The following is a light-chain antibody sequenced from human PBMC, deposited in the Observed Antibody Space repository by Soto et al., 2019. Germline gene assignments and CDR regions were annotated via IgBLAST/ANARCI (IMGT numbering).Light chain of an antibody. CDR3: QQYGSSPRT. V-gene: IGKV3-20*01. Sequence: EIVMTQSPATVPVSPGERVTLSCRASQSVSIDLAWYQQKPGQAPRLLIYGASSRATGIPDRFSGSGSGTDFTINISRLEPEDGAVYYGQQYGSSPRTFGQGTKVDIK. J-gene: IGKJ1*01. CDR2: GAS. CDR1: QSVSID.